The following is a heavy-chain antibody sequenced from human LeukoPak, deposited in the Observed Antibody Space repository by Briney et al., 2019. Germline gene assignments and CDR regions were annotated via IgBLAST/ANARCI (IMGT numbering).Heavy chain of an antibody. CDR3: ARGHGYSYGYVFDY. V-gene: IGHV4-59*01. D-gene: IGHD5-18*01. CDR1: GGSISSYY. Sequence: SETLSLTCTVSGGSISSYYWSWIRQPPGKGLEWIGYIYYSGSTNYNPSLKSRVTISVDTSKNQFSLKLSSVTAADTAVYYCARGHGYSYGYVFDYWGQGTLATVSS. CDR2: IYYSGST. J-gene: IGHJ4*02.